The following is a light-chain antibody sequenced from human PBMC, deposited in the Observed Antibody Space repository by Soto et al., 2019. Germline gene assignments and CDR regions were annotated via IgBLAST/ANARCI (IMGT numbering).Light chain of an antibody. Sequence: DIQMTQSPSTLSASVGDRVTITCRASQSISSWLAWYQQKPGKAPKLLIYDASSLESGVPSRFSGSGSGTEFTLTISSLQPDDFATYYCQLYNSYSITFGQGTRLEI. V-gene: IGKV1-5*01. CDR1: QSISSW. CDR2: DAS. J-gene: IGKJ5*01. CDR3: QLYNSYSIT.